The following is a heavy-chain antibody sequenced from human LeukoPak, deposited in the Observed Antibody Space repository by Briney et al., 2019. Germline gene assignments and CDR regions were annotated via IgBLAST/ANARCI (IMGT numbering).Heavy chain of an antibody. Sequence: GGSLRLSCAASGFTFSSYAMSRVRQAPGKGLKWVSAISGSGGSTYYADSVKGRFTISRDNSKNTLYLQMNSLRAEDTAVYYCAKVDGITIFEVFDYWGQGTLVTVSS. CDR1: GFTFSSYA. CDR2: ISGSGGST. J-gene: IGHJ4*02. CDR3: AKVDGITIFEVFDY. D-gene: IGHD3-3*01. V-gene: IGHV3-23*01.